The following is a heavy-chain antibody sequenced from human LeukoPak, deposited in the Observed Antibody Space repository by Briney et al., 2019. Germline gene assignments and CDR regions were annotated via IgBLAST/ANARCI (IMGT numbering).Heavy chain of an antibody. J-gene: IGHJ6*03. CDR1: GGSFSGYY. D-gene: IGHD3-3*01. CDR2: INHSGST. V-gene: IGHV4-34*01. Sequence: SETPSLTCAVYGGSFSGYYWSWIRQPPGKGLEWIGEINHSGSTNYNPSLKSRVTISVDTSKNQFSLKLSSVTAADTAVYYCARGSSVWSGSFYYYYYYMDVWGKGTTVTVSS. CDR3: ARGSSVWSGSFYYYYYYMDV.